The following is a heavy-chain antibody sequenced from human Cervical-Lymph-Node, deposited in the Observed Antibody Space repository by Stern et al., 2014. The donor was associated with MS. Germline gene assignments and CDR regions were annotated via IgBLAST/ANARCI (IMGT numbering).Heavy chain of an antibody. V-gene: IGHV4-30-4*01. Sequence: QVQLQESGPGLVKPSQTLSLTCTVSGGSISSGDYYWSWIRQPPGRGLEWIGYIYYSGSTYYNPSLKSRLTISVDTSKNQFSLMLSSVTAADTAVYYCAREASYSYGSVWFDPWGQGTLVTVSS. J-gene: IGHJ5*02. CDR1: GGSISSGDYY. D-gene: IGHD3-10*01. CDR2: IYYSGST. CDR3: AREASYSYGSVWFDP.